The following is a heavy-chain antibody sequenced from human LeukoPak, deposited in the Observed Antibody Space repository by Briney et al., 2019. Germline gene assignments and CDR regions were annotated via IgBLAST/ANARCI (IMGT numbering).Heavy chain of an antibody. Sequence: ASVKVSCKASGYTFTGYHLHWVRQAPGQGLEWVGWVNPNTGGTNYAQRFQGRVTMTRDTSISTVYMELSRPRSDDTAVYYCARHSGYVAFDYWGQGTLVTVSS. CDR2: VNPNTGGT. D-gene: IGHD5-12*01. J-gene: IGHJ4*02. V-gene: IGHV1-2*02. CDR3: ARHSGYVAFDY. CDR1: GYTFTGYH.